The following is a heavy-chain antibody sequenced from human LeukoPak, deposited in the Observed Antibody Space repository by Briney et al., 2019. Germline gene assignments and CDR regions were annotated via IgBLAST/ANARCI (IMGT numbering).Heavy chain of an antibody. D-gene: IGHD6-19*01. CDR1: GGSFSGYY. CDR2: INHSGST. Sequence: SETLSLTCAVYGGSFSGYYWSWVRQPPGKGLEWIGEINHSGSTNYNPSLKSRVTISVDTSKNHFSLTLSSVTAADTAVYYCASSSLREYSSGLPVYYYYYMDVWGKGTTVTVSS. V-gene: IGHV4-34*01. J-gene: IGHJ6*03. CDR3: ASSSLREYSSGLPVYYYYYMDV.